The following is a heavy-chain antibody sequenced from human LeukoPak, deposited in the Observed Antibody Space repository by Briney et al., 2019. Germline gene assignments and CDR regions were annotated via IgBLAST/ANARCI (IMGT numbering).Heavy chain of an antibody. CDR3: ARDLGSYSSGWYGYYYYGMDV. CDR2: ISSSGSTI. CDR1: GFTFSSYT. J-gene: IGHJ6*02. V-gene: IGHV3-48*04. D-gene: IGHD6-19*01. Sequence: PGGSLRLSCAASGFTFSSYTMSWVRQAPGKGLEWVSYISSSGSTIYYADSVKGRFTISRDNAKNSLYLQMNSLRAEDTAVYYCARDLGSYSSGWYGYYYYGMDVWGQGTTVTVSS.